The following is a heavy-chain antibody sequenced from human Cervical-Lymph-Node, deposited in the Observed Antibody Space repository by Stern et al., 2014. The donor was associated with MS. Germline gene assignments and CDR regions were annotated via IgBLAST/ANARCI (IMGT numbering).Heavy chain of an antibody. V-gene: IGHV5-51*01. Sequence: EVHLVESGAEVKKPGESLKISCKLSGYSFTIYYIAWVRQMPGKGLEWMGVLNPSVSDTTSSPSFQGQVTISADKSITTAYLQWSSLRASDTAMYYCARHVQGFDYWGQGTLVTVSS. CDR1: GYSFTIYY. J-gene: IGHJ4*02. CDR3: ARHVQGFDY. CDR2: LNPSVSDT.